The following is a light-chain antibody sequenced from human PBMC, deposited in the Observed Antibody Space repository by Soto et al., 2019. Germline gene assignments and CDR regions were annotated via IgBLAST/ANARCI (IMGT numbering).Light chain of an antibody. CDR3: LQTYNLPRT. V-gene: IGKV1-39*01. CDR1: LTIGDS. Sequence: DIQTTQSPSSLSASVGDRVTITCRASLTIGDSLSWFQQKAGKPPTLLIYGASALQSGVPARFSGSGSGTDFTLTISNMQREDFATYYCLQTYNLPRTFGQGTKV. CDR2: GAS. J-gene: IGKJ1*01.